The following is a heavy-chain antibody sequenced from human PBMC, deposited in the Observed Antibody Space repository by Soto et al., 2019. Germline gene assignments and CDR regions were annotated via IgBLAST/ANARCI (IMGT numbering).Heavy chain of an antibody. J-gene: IGHJ4*02. CDR1: GFSLSTHTVG. CDR2: IYWDEDK. V-gene: IGHV2-5*02. Sequence: QITLKESGHTLVKPTQTLTLTCTFSGFSLSTHTVGVAWIRQPPGKALEWLALIYWDEDKRYSPSLKSRLTITQDTSKNQVVLTMTNIDPVDTAIYYCAHIVPFDYRCYNFEFWGQGILVTVSS. D-gene: IGHD3-9*01. CDR3: AHIVPFDYRCYNFEF.